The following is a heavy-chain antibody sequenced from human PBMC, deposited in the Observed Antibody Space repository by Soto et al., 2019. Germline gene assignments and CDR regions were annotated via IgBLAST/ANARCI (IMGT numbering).Heavy chain of an antibody. D-gene: IGHD6-19*01. CDR3: AKVLLPQQWLAPGWFDP. J-gene: IGHJ5*02. Sequence: GGSLRLSCAASGFTFSSYAMTWVRQAPGKGLEWVSGVNGSGDNTYYADSVKGRFTISRDNSKNTLYLQMNSLRAEDTAVYYCAKVLLPQQWLAPGWFDPRGQGTLVTVSS. CDR2: VNGSGDNT. V-gene: IGHV3-23*01. CDR1: GFTFSSYA.